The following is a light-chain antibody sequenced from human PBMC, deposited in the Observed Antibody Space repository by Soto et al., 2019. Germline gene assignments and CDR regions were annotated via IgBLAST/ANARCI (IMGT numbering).Light chain of an antibody. CDR2: EVT. CDR1: SSDVGGYNY. J-gene: IGLJ3*02. CDR3: SSYAASNNFYFV. Sequence: QSALTQPPSASGSPGQSVTIPCTGTSSDVGGYNYVSWYQQYPGRAPKLMIYEVTKRPSGVPDRFSGSKSGNTASLTVSGXXXEDEADYYCSSYAASNNFYFVFGGGTKVTVL. V-gene: IGLV2-8*01.